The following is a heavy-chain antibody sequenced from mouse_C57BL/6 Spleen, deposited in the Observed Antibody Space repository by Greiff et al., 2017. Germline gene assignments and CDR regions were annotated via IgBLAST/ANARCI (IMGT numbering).Heavy chain of an antibody. V-gene: IGHV1-80*01. D-gene: IGHD1-1*01. CDR3: ARLNYGSSLYAMDY. CDR2: IYPGDGDT. J-gene: IGHJ4*01. CDR1: GYAFSSYW. Sequence: VQLQQSGAELVKPGASVKISCKASGYAFSSYWMNWVKQRPGKGLEWIGQIYPGDGDTNYNGKFKGKATLTADKSSSTAYMQLSSLTSEDSAVYFCARLNYGSSLYAMDYWGQGTSVTVSS.